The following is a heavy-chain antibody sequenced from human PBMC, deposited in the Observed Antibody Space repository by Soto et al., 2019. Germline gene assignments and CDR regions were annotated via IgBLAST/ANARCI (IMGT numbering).Heavy chain of an antibody. D-gene: IGHD6-13*01. CDR3: ASGASRWYPYLFDS. Sequence: QAQVVQSGAEVRKPGSSVKLSCKASEGTFNSYAIAWVRQAPGHGLEWMGGIIPYYNTLNYAQKFQDSVTITAADSTNTVYMELSSLRSDDTAGYFCASGASRWYPYLFDSWSQGALVTVSS. CDR2: IIPYYNTL. CDR1: EGTFNSYA. V-gene: IGHV1-69*01. J-gene: IGHJ4*02.